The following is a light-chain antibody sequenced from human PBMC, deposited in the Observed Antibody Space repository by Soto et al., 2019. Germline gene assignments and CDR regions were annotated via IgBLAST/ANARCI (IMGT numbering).Light chain of an antibody. CDR2: DAS. V-gene: IGKV3-20*01. CDR1: QSVSRY. CDR3: QQYGSSPIT. Sequence: EIVLTQSPDILSLPPGESATFSCRASQSVSRYLSWYQQNPGQPPRLLIYDASSRATGIPDRFSGSGSGTDFTLTISRLEPEDCAVYYCQQYGSSPITVGQGTSWIL. J-gene: IGKJ5*01.